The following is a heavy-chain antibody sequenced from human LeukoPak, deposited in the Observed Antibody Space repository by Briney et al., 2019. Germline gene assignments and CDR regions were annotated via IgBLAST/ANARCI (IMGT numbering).Heavy chain of an antibody. V-gene: IGHV4-39*07. CDR2: IYYSGST. J-gene: IGHJ4*02. CDR1: GGSISSSNYY. CDR3: ARELSSIAVAEVDY. Sequence: SETLSLTCTVSGGSISSSNYYWGWIRQPPGKGLERIGRIYYSGSTYYNPSLKSRVTISVDTSKNQFSLKLSSVTAADTAVYYCARELSSIAVAEVDYWGQGTLVTVSS. D-gene: IGHD6-19*01.